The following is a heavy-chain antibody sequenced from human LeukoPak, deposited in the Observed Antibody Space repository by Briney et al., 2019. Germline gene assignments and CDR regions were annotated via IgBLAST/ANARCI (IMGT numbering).Heavy chain of an antibody. Sequence: ASVKISCKASGYTFTGYYMHWVRQAPGQGLEWMGWINPNSGGTNYAQKFQGRVTMTRDTSISTAYMELSRLGSDDTAVYYCARDPGRFDPWGQGTLVTVSS. CDR3: ARDPGRFDP. CDR2: INPNSGGT. J-gene: IGHJ5*02. CDR1: GYTFTGYY. V-gene: IGHV1-2*02.